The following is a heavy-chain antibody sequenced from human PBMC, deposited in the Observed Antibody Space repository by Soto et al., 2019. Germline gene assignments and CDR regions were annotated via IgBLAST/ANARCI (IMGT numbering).Heavy chain of an antibody. CDR2: ISYDGSNK. Sequence: ESGGGVVQPGRSLRLSCAASGFTFSSYAMHWVRQAPGKGLEWVAVISYDGSNKYYADSVKGRFTISRDNSKNTLYLQMNSLRAEDTAVYYCARASSSSLYYYGMDVWGQGTTVTVSS. CDR1: GFTFSSYA. V-gene: IGHV3-30-3*01. D-gene: IGHD6-6*01. J-gene: IGHJ6*02. CDR3: ARASSSSLYYYGMDV.